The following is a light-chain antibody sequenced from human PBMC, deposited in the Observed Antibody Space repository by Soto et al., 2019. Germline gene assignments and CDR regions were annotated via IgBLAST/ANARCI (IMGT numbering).Light chain of an antibody. CDR1: TRDIAGYNY. Sequence: QSALTQPASVSGSLGQSITISCTGTTRDIAGYNYISWYQQLPGKAPKLRIYQVTIRPSGISNRFSGSKSGNTASLTISGLQAEDEADYYCTSFSSSTSLYVFGTGTQLTVL. J-gene: IGLJ1*01. CDR3: TSFSSSTSLYV. CDR2: QVT. V-gene: IGLV2-14*01.